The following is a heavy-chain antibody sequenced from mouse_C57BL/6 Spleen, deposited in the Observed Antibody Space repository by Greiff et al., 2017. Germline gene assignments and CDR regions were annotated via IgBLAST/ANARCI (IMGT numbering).Heavy chain of an antibody. V-gene: IGHV1-7*01. D-gene: IGHD1-1*01. CDR1: AYTFPSYW. J-gene: IGHJ1*03. CDR2: SNPSSGYT. Sequence: VQLQQSGAELANPGASVKLSCKASAYTFPSYWMHWVKQRPGQGLEWIGYSNPSSGYTKYNQKFKDKATLTADKSSSTAYMQLSSLTYEDSAVYYCASYGSIYWYFDVWGTGTTVTVSS. CDR3: ASYGSIYWYFDV.